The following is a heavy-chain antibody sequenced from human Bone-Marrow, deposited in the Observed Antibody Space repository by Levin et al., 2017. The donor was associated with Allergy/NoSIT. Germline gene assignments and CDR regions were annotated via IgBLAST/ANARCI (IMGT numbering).Heavy chain of an antibody. CDR3: VRQGGLALYSSSWYFDS. D-gene: IGHD6-13*01. Sequence: SETLSLTCAVSGGSISSNAYYWGWIRQPPGKGLEWIATIYSSGGTYYNPSLSSRVTISVDTSKNEFSLRLTSVTAADTALSYCVRQGGLALYSSSWYFDSWGPGTLVTVSS. CDR1: GGSISSNAYY. J-gene: IGHJ4*02. CDR2: IYSSGGT. V-gene: IGHV4-39*01.